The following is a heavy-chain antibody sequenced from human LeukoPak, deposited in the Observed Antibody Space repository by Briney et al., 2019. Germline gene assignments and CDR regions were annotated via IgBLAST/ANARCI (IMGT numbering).Heavy chain of an antibody. V-gene: IGHV1-8*03. CDR2: MNPNSGNT. J-gene: IGHJ6*03. CDR3: ARAYYDFWSGYSSYYYYYYMDV. Sequence: ASVKVSCKASGYTFTSYDINWVRQATGQGLEWMGWMNPNSGNTGYAQKFQGRVTITRNTSISTAYMELSSLRSEDTAVYYCARAYYDFWSGYSSYYYYYYMDVWGKGTTVTVSS. CDR1: GYTFTSYD. D-gene: IGHD3-3*01.